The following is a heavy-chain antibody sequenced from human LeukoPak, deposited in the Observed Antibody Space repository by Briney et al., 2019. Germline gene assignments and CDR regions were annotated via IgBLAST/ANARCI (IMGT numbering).Heavy chain of an antibody. CDR3: ARRDMATNTPFDY. CDR2: IYPGDSDT. V-gene: IGHV5-51*01. CDR1: GYTFTKYW. Sequence: GASLKISCKGSGYTFTKYWIGWVRQPPGKGVECMGIIYPGDSDTKYSPSFQGQVTISANKSISTAYLQWSSLKASDTAMYYCARRDMATNTPFDYWGQGTLVTVSS. J-gene: IGHJ4*02. D-gene: IGHD5-24*01.